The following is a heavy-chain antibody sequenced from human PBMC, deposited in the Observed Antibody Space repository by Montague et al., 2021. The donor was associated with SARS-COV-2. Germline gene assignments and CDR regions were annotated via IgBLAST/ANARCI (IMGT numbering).Heavy chain of an antibody. V-gene: IGHV4-31*03. CDR2: IYYRGSS. CDR3: ARARTSLIVVVNEFDY. CDR1: GGSISSGSYY. Sequence: TLSLTCTVSGGSISSGSYYWSWIRQHPGKGLEWFGYIYYRGSSYYNPSLKIRVTISVDTSKNQFSLRLSSVTAADTAVYYCARARTSLIVVVNEFDYWGRGTLVTVSS. D-gene: IGHD2-21*01. J-gene: IGHJ4*02.